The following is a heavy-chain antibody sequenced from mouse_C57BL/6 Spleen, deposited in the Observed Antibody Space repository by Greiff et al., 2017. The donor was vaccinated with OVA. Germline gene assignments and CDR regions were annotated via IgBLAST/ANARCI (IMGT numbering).Heavy chain of an antibody. CDR3: ASTTVGANYAMDY. Sequence: VQLQQSGAELVRPGSSVKMSCKTSGYTFTSYGINWVKQRPGPGLEWIGYIYIGNGYTEYNEKFKGKATLTSDTSSSTAYMQLSSLTSEDSAIYFCASTTVGANYAMDYWGQGTSVTVSS. CDR1: GYTFTSYG. V-gene: IGHV1-58*01. D-gene: IGHD1-1*01. CDR2: IYIGNGYT. J-gene: IGHJ4*01.